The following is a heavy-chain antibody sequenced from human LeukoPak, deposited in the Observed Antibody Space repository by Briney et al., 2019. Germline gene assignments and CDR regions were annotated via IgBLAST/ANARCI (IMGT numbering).Heavy chain of an antibody. CDR2: ISSDSKYI. J-gene: IGHJ4*02. CDR1: GFTFNTYG. V-gene: IGHV3-21*01. CDR3: ARGDGGDSYYKTY. Sequence: GGSLRLSCAASGFTFNTYGMNWVRQAPGKGLEWVSSISSDSKYIYYADSLKGRFFISRDNAKNSLYLQMNSLRVEDTAVYYCARGDGGDSYYKTYWGRGTLVTVSS. D-gene: IGHD4-11*01.